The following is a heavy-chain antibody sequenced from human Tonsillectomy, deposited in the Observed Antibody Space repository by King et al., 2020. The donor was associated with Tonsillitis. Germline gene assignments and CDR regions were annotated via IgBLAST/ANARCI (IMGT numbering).Heavy chain of an antibody. D-gene: IGHD4-17*01. CDR2: INSDGSTT. CDR1: GFTFSIFW. Sequence: VQLVESGGGLVQPGGSLRLSCAASGFTFSIFWVHWVRQAPGKGLVWVSRINSDGSTTSYADSVKGRFTISRDNAKNTLYLQMNSLRAEDTAVYYCAREVEFMDYGVPDAFDIWGQGTMVTVSS. V-gene: IGHV3-74*01. CDR3: AREVEFMDYGVPDAFDI. J-gene: IGHJ3*02.